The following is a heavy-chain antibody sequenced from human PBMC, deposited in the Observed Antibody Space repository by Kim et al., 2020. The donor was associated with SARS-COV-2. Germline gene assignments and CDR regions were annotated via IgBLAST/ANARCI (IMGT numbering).Heavy chain of an antibody. J-gene: IGHJ3*02. V-gene: IGHV4-30-4*01. D-gene: IGHD2-2*01. CDR3: ARVPAGYCSSTICYAFDI. CDR1: GGSISSGDYY. Sequence: SETLSLTCTVSGGSISSGDYYWGWIRQPPGKGLEWIGYIYNSGSIYYNPSLKSRVTISIDTSKSQFSLKRSSVTAADTAVYYCARVPAGYCSSTICYAFDIWGQGTMVPVYS. CDR2: IYNSGSI.